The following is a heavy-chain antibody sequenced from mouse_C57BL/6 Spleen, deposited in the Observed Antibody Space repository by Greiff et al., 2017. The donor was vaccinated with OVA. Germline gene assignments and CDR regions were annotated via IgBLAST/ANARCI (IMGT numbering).Heavy chain of an antibody. J-gene: IGHJ4*01. CDR3: TRTHITKVEGAMDY. Sequence: EVMLVESGEGLVKPGGSLKLSCAASGFTFSSYAMSWVRQTPEKRLEWVAYISSGDDYINYADTVKGRFTISRDNARNTLYLQMSSRKSEDTAVYYCTRTHITKVEGAMDYWGQGTSVTVSS. D-gene: IGHD1-1*01. V-gene: IGHV5-9-1*02. CDR1: GFTFSSYA. CDR2: ISSGDDYI.